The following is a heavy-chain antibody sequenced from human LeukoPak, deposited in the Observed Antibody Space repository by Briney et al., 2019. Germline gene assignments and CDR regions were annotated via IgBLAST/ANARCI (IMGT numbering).Heavy chain of an antibody. Sequence: GGSLRLSCAASGFTFRNYWMCWVRQAPGKGLEWVANTKPDGSAEYYADSVRGRFTTSRDNANNFLYLQMNSPRAEDTAVYYCARDGSLNTNFDYWGQGTLVTVSS. D-gene: IGHD2-15*01. CDR1: GFTFRNYW. V-gene: IGHV3-7*01. CDR2: TKPDGSAE. CDR3: ARDGSLNTNFDY. J-gene: IGHJ4*02.